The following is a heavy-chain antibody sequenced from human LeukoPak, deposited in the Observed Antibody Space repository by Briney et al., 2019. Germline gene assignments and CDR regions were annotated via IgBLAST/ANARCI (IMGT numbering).Heavy chain of an antibody. D-gene: IGHD6-13*01. J-gene: IGHJ4*02. CDR2: IYYSGST. Sequence: SETLSLTCTVSGGSISSSSYYWGWTRQPPGKGLEWIGSIYYSGSTYYNPSLKSRVTISVDTSKNQFSLKLSSVTAADTAVYYCARHFVVEQQLADYWGQGTLVTVSS. CDR3: ARHFVVEQQLADY. V-gene: IGHV4-39*01. CDR1: GGSISSSSYY.